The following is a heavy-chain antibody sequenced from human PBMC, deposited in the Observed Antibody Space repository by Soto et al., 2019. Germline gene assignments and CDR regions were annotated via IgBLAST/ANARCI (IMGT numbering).Heavy chain of an antibody. V-gene: IGHV4-59*11. CDR3: GRETRQAGTYTTDF. J-gene: IGHJ4*01. CDR2: IHYSGIT. CDR1: GDSLSNHY. D-gene: IGHD1-1*01. Sequence: SETLSLTCTVSGDSLSNHYWSWIRQPPGKGLEWIGYIHYSGITNYNPSLESRVTMSIDTSKNQFSLKVTSVTAADTAVYYCGRETRQAGTYTTDFWGHGTLVTVSS.